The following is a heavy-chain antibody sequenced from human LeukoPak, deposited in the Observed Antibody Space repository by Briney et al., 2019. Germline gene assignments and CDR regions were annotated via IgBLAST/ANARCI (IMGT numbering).Heavy chain of an antibody. J-gene: IGHJ4*02. CDR1: GGSISSADYY. CDR2: IHYSGST. D-gene: IGHD6-6*01. Sequence: SETLSLTCTVSGGSISSADYYWNWIRQHPGKGLEWIGYIHYSGSTFYNPSLKSRVIISGDTSQNQLSLKLSSVTAADTAVYFCARAVSIEMIYYFDYWGQGTLVTVSS. CDR3: ARAVSIEMIYYFDY. V-gene: IGHV4-31*03.